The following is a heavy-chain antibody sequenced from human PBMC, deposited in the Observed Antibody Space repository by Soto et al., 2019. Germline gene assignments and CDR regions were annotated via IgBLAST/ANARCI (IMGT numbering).Heavy chain of an antibody. Sequence: GESLKISCKGSGYSFTSYWISWVRQMPGKGLEWTGRIDPSESYTNYSPSFQGHVTISADKSISTAYLQWSSLKASDTAMYYCATRKNYYGMDVWGQGTTVTVSS. CDR1: GYSFTSYW. V-gene: IGHV5-10-1*01. CDR2: IDPSESYT. CDR3: ATRKNYYGMDV. J-gene: IGHJ6*02.